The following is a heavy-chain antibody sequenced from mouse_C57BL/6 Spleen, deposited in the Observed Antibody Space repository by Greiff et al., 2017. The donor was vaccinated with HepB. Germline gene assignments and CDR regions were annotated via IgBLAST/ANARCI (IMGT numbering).Heavy chain of an antibody. V-gene: IGHV1-26*01. Sequence: VQLQQSGPELVKPGASVKISCKASGYTFTDYYMNWVKQSHGKSLEWIGDINPNNGGTSYNQKFKGKATLTVDKSSSTAYMELRSLTSEDSAVYYCARRQVFSLFDYWGQGTTLTVSS. CDR3: ARRQVFSLFDY. CDR2: INPNNGGT. D-gene: IGHD3-2*01. CDR1: GYTFTDYY. J-gene: IGHJ2*01.